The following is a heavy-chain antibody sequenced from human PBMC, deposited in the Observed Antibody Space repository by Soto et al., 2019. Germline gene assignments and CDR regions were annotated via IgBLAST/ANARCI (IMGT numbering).Heavy chain of an antibody. CDR1: GGSITSHY. V-gene: IGHV4-59*08. D-gene: IGHD3-10*01. CDR3: ARQGFGQLHGLVDV. J-gene: IGHJ6*02. CDR2: IHHSGST. Sequence: SETLSLTCSVSGGSITSHYCSWFRQPPGKGLEWIGYIHHSGSTSYNPSLKSRVTMSVDTSKNQFSLKVSSVTAADTALYYCARQGFGQLHGLVDVWGPGTTVTVS.